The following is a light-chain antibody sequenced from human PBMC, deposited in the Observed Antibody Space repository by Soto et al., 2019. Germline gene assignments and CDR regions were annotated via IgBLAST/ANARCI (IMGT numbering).Light chain of an antibody. Sequence: AIRMTQSPSSLSASTGDRVTITCRASQGISSYLAWYQQKPGKAPKLLIYKASSLEGGIPSRFSGSGSGTDFTLTISSLQPFYFATYSSQHNYVSPYTFGQGT. J-gene: IGKJ2*01. CDR3: QHNYVSPYT. CDR1: QGISSY. V-gene: IGKV1-8*01. CDR2: KAS.